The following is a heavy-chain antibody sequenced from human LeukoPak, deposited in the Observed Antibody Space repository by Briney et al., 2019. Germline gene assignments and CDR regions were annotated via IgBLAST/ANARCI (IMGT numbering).Heavy chain of an antibody. CDR3: ARHYHSTWYVYYFDY. Sequence: SETLSLTCTVSGGSINSYYWSWIRQPPGKGLGWIGYIYYSGSTNYNPSLTSRVTISVATSKNQFSLKLSSVTAADTAVYYCARHYHSTWYVYYFDYWGQGTLVTVSS. CDR2: IYYSGST. D-gene: IGHD6-13*01. CDR1: GGSINSYY. J-gene: IGHJ4*02. V-gene: IGHV4-59*08.